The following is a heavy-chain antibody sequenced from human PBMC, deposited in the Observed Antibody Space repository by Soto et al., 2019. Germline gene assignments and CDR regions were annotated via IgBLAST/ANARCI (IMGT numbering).Heavy chain of an antibody. CDR2: ISSSGSTI. J-gene: IGHJ5*02. Sequence: GGSLRLSCAASGFTFSSYEMNWVRQAPGKGLEWVSYISSSGSTIYYADSVKGRFTISRDNAKNSLYLQMNSLRAEDTAVYYCARVLYSPWGDNWFDPWGQGTLVTVSS. CDR1: GFTFSSYE. D-gene: IGHD2-2*02. CDR3: ARVLYSPWGDNWFDP. V-gene: IGHV3-48*03.